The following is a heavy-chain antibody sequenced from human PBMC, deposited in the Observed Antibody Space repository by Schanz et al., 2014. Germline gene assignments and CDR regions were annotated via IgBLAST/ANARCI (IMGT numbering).Heavy chain of an antibody. V-gene: IGHV3-21*02. CDR1: GFTFSSYN. Sequence: EVQLVESGGGLVRPGGSLRLSCAASGFTFSSYNINWVRQAPGKGLEYVSSISTSSSYTYYADSVKGRFTISRDNSKNTVYLQMGSLRTEVSDVYCCELSFCYFAMDVWGQGTSVTVSS. D-gene: IGHD2-21*02. CDR3: ELSFCYFAMDV. J-gene: IGHJ6*02. CDR2: ISTSSSYT.